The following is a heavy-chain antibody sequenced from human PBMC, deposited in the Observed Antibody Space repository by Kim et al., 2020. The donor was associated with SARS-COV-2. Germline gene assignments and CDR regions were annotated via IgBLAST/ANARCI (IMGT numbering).Heavy chain of an antibody. Sequence: ASVKVSCKASGYTFTSYGISWVRQAPGQGLEWMGWISAYNGNTNYAQKLQGRVTMTTDTSTSTAYMELRSLRSDDTAVYYCARGGPTRMITFGGVIGYYYYGMDVWGQGTTVTVSS. CDR2: ISAYNGNT. D-gene: IGHD3-16*02. V-gene: IGHV1-18*04. CDR1: GYTFTSYG. CDR3: ARGGPTRMITFGGVIGYYYYGMDV. J-gene: IGHJ6*02.